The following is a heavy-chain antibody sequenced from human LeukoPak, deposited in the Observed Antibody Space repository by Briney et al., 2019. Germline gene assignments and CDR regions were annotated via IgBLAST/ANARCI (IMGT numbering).Heavy chain of an antibody. CDR3: AKAGGYFFDH. J-gene: IGHJ4*02. CDR2: ISGNTAII. V-gene: IGHV3-23*01. Sequence: GGSLRLSCAASGFTFSDYAMSWVRLIPGKGLESVSTISGNTAIIYYADSVEGRFTISRDNSKNTLYLQMSGLKVDDSAIYYCAKAGGYFFDHWGQGTLVTVSS. CDR1: GFTFSDYA.